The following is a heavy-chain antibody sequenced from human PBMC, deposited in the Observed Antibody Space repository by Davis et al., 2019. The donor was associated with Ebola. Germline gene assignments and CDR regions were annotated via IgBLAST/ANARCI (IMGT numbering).Heavy chain of an antibody. V-gene: IGHV3-23*01. Sequence: GESLKISCAAPGFIFSSYAMSWVRQAPGKGLEWVSSISVRSITYHADSVKGRFTISRDNSKNTLYPQMNSLRAEDTAVYYCAKVHPPTTVTTGWFDPWGQGTLVTVAS. CDR2: ISVRSIT. D-gene: IGHD4-17*01. CDR1: GFIFSSYA. J-gene: IGHJ5*02. CDR3: AKVHPPTTVTTGWFDP.